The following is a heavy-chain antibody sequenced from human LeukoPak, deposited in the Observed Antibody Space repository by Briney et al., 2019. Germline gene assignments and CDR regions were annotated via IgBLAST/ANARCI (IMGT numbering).Heavy chain of an antibody. CDR1: GFTFSSYA. V-gene: IGHV3-23*01. CDR2: LSGSGGST. CDR3: AKDRAPYNWNDVYYFDY. Sequence: PGGSLRLSCAASGFTFSSYAMIWVRQAPGKGLEWVSALSGSGGSTYYADSVKGRFTISRDNYKNTLYLQINSLRAEDTAVYYCAKDRAPYNWNDVYYFDYWGQGTLVTVSS. D-gene: IGHD1-20*01. J-gene: IGHJ4*02.